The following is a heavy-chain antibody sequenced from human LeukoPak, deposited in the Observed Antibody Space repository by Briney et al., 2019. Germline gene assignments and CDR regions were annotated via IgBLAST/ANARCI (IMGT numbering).Heavy chain of an antibody. Sequence: KPGGSLRLSCAASGFTFSSYRMNWVRQAPGKGPEWVSSISSSTTYIFYADSVKGRFTISRDNAKNSLYLQMNSLRAEDTAVYYCAKETAAAGTIDYWGQGTLVTVSS. V-gene: IGHV3-21*04. CDR1: GFTFSSYR. D-gene: IGHD6-13*01. CDR2: ISSSTTYI. CDR3: AKETAAAGTIDY. J-gene: IGHJ4*02.